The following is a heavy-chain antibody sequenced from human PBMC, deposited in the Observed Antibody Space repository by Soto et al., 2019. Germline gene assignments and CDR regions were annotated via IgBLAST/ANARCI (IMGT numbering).Heavy chain of an antibody. CDR1: GGTFSSYA. CDR3: ARVPRYYYDSSGYYYNGYWFDH. D-gene: IGHD3-22*01. V-gene: IGHV1-69*12. CDR2: IIPIFGTA. J-gene: IGHJ5*02. Sequence: QVQLVQSGAEVKKPGSSVKVSCKASGGTFSSYAISWVRQAPGQGLEWMGGIIPIFGTANYAQKFQGRVTITADESTSXXYXEXXSLRSEDTAVYYCARVPRYYYDSSGYYYNGYWFDHWGQGTLVTVSS.